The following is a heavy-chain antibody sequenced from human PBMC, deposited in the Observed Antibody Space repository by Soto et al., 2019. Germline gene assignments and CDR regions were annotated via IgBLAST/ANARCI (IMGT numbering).Heavy chain of an antibody. V-gene: IGHV4-39*01. CDR1: GGSISSSSYY. CDR2: IYYSGST. J-gene: IGHJ6*02. D-gene: IGHD3-22*01. Sequence: SETLSLTCTVSGGSISSSSYYWGWIRQPPGKGLEWIGSIYYSGSTYYNPSLKSRVTISVDTSKNQFSLKLSSVTAADTAVYYCARHRVTMISYYYGMDVWCQGPSVT. CDR3: ARHRVTMISYYYGMDV.